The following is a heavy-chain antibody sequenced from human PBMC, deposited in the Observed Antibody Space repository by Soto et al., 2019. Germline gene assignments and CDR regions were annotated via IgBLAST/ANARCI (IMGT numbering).Heavy chain of an antibody. CDR1: GFTFSSYE. CDR2: ISSSGSTI. J-gene: IGHJ4*02. CDR3: ATHNSYGWYFDY. Sequence: QPGGSLRLSCAASGFTFSSYEMNWVRQAPGKGLEWVSYISSSGSTIYYADSVKGRFTISRDNAKNSLYLQMNSLRAEDTAVYYCATHNSYGWYFDYWGQGTLVTVSS. D-gene: IGHD5-18*01. V-gene: IGHV3-48*03.